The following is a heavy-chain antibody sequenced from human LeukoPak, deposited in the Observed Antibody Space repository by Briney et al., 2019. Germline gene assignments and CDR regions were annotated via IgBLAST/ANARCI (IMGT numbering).Heavy chain of an antibody. Sequence: GGSLRLSCAASGFTFYSYWMSWVRQAPGKGLEWVSYISRSGSTIYYADSVKGRFTISRDNAKNSLYLQMNSLRAEDTAVYYCARRVIVVGLDYWGQGTLVTVSS. CDR2: ISRSGSTI. CDR1: GFTFYSYW. D-gene: IGHD3-22*01. CDR3: ARRVIVVGLDY. V-gene: IGHV3-48*04. J-gene: IGHJ4*02.